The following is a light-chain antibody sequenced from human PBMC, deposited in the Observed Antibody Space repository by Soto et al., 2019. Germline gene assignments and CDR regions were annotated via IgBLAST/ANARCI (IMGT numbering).Light chain of an antibody. CDR2: WAS. V-gene: IGKV4-1*01. CDR3: QHYYSLPPT. J-gene: IGKJ2*01. CDR1: QSVLYSSNNKNY. Sequence: DIVMTQSPDSLTVSLGERATINCKSSQSVLYSSNNKNYLAWYQQKPGQPPKLLIYWASTRESGVPDRFSGSGSGTDFTLTISSLQAEDVAVYYCQHYYSLPPTFGQGTKLEIK.